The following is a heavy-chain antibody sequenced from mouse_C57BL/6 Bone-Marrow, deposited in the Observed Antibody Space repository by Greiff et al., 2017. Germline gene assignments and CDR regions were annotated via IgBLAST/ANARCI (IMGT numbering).Heavy chain of an antibody. D-gene: IGHD2-2*01. Sequence: EVKLLESGGGLVQPGGSLKLSCAASGFTFSDYGMAWVRQAPRKGPEWVAFISNLAYSIYYADTVTGRFTISRGNAKNTLDLEMSSLRSEDTAMYYCARQNGYEEPFAYWGQGTLVTVSA. CDR2: ISNLAYSI. CDR1: GFTFSDYG. CDR3: ARQNGYEEPFAY. V-gene: IGHV5-15*01. J-gene: IGHJ3*01.